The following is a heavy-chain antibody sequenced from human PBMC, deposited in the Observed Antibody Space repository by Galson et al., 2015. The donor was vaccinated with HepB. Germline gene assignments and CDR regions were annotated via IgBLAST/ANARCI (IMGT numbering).Heavy chain of an antibody. CDR2: IKEDGSER. J-gene: IGHJ4*02. CDR3: ARWDY. Sequence: SLRLSCAASGFTFSNSWMSWVRQAPGKGLEWVANIKEDGSERYYVDSVKGRFTISRDNAKNSLYLQMNSLRAEDTAVYYCARWDYWGQGILVTVSP. V-gene: IGHV3-7*01. CDR1: GFTFSNSW.